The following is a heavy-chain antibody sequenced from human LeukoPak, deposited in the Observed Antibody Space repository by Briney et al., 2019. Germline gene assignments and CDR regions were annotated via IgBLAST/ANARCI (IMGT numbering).Heavy chain of an antibody. CDR3: ARAAGTFDPFDY. CDR2: INHSGST. J-gene: IGHJ4*02. CDR1: GGSFSGYY. V-gene: IGHV4-34*01. D-gene: IGHD6-13*01. Sequence: SETLSLTCAVYGGSFSGYYWSWIRQPPGKGLEWIGEINHSGSTNYNPSLKSRVTISVDTSKNQFSLKLSSVTAADTAVYYCARAAGTFDPFDYWGQGTLVTVSS.